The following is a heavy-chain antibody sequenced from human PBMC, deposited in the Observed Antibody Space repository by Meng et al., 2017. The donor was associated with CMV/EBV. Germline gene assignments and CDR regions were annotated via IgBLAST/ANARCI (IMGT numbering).Heavy chain of an antibody. D-gene: IGHD1-26*01. Sequence: GESLKISCAASGFTFSSYAMSWVRQAPGKGLEWVSVIYSGGSSTYYADSVKGRFTISRDNSKNTLYLQMNSLRAEDTAVYYCARGRLGSYSSVDYWGQGTLVTVSS. CDR3: ARGRLGSYSSVDY. CDR1: GFTFSSYA. V-gene: IGHV3-23*03. CDR2: IYSGGSST. J-gene: IGHJ4*02.